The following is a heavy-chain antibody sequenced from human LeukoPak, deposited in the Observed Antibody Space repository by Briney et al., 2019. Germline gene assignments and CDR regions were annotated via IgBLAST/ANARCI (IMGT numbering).Heavy chain of an antibody. V-gene: IGHV3-74*01. J-gene: IGHJ6*03. CDR3: ARVPTPSVQWLADYYYYYYMDV. D-gene: IGHD6-19*01. CDR2: INSDGSST. Sequence: GGSLRLSCAASGFTFSSYWMHWVRQAPGKGLVWVSRINSDGSSTSYADSVKGRFTISRDNAKNTLYLQMNSLRAEDTAVYYCARVPTPSVQWLADYYYYYYMDVWGKGTTVTISS. CDR1: GFTFSSYW.